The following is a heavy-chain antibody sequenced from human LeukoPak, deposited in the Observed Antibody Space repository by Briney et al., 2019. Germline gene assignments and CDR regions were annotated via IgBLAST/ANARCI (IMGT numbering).Heavy chain of an antibody. V-gene: IGHV4-30-2*02. CDR1: GGSISSGGYS. CDR3: ARNHGGWFDS. CDR2: IYYSGST. D-gene: IGHD2-15*01. J-gene: IGHJ5*01. Sequence: PSQTLSLTCAVSGGSISSGGYSWSWIRQPPGKGLEWIGYIYYSGSTNYNPSLKSRVTISVDTSKNQFSLKLNSVTAADTAVYYCARNHGGWFDSWGQGTLVTVSS.